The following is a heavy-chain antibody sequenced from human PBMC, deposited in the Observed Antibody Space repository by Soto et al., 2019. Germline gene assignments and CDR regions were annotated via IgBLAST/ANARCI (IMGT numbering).Heavy chain of an antibody. Sequence: SVKVSCKASGGTFSSYAISWVRQAPGQGLEWMGGIIPIFGTANYAQKFQGRVTITADESTSTAYMELSSLRSEDTAVYYCARGESSPIYYYYGMDVWGQGTTVTVSS. CDR3: ARGESSPIYYYYGMDV. CDR2: IIPIFGTA. CDR1: GGTFSSYA. D-gene: IGHD2-2*01. V-gene: IGHV1-69*13. J-gene: IGHJ6*02.